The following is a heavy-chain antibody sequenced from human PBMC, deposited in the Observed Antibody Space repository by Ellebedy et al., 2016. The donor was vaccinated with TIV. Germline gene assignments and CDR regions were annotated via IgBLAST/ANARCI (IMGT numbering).Heavy chain of an antibody. D-gene: IGHD3-22*01. CDR3: ARDRYYYDSSGYYPY. V-gene: IGHV3-30*03. CDR1: GFTFSSYG. CDR2: ISYDGSNK. Sequence: GGSLRLXCAASGFTFSSYGMHWVRQAPGKGLEWVAVISYDGSNKYYADSVKGRFTISRDNSKNTLYLQMNSLRAEDTAVYYCARDRYYYDSSGYYPYWGQGTLVTVSS. J-gene: IGHJ4*02.